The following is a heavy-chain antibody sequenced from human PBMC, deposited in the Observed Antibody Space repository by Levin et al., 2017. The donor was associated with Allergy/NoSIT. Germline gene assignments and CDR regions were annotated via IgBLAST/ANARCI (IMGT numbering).Heavy chain of an antibody. CDR1: GYTFTGYY. CDR3: AREPPYDSSGSPVVKSVWFDF. Sequence: GESLKISCKASGYTFTGYYMHWVRQAPGQGLEWMGWINPNSGGTNYAQKFQGRVTMTRDTSISTAYMELGRLTSDDSAVYYCAREPPYDSSGSPVVKSVWFDFWGQGTLVTVSS. V-gene: IGHV1-2*02. J-gene: IGHJ4*02. CDR2: INPNSGGT. D-gene: IGHD3-22*01.